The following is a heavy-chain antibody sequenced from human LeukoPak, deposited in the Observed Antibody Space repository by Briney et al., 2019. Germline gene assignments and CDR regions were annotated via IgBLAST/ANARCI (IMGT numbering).Heavy chain of an antibody. CDR3: AQRCTSSKYWVDS. CDR2: IFWDDDK. J-gene: IGHJ5*01. V-gene: IGHV2-5*02. CDR1: RFPLPPSGVA. Sequence: GPTLPHLRHTLTLPYSYTRFPLPPSGVAVGWIRQPPGKALEWLALIFWDDDKRYSPSLRSRLTITKDTSKNQVVLTLTNLDPFDTATYFCAQRCTSSKYWVDSWGQGTLVTVSS. D-gene: IGHD6-13*01.